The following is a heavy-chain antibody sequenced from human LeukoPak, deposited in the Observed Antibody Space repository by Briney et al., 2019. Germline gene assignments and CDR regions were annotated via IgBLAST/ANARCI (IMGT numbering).Heavy chain of an antibody. Sequence: GGSLRPSCAASGFTFSSYWMSWVRQAPGKGLEWVANIKQDGSQKYYVDSVKGRFSISRDNAKNSLYLQMNSLRAEDTAVYYCARGVPYASWSGPHYSDYWGQGTLVTVSS. J-gene: IGHJ4*02. V-gene: IGHV3-7*01. CDR1: GFTFSSYW. CDR2: IKQDGSQK. CDR3: ARGVPYASWSGPHYSDY. D-gene: IGHD3-3*01.